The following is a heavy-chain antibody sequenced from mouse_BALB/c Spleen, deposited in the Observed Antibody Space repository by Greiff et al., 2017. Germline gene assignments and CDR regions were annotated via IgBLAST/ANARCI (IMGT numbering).Heavy chain of an antibody. CDR3: ADLSAWFAY. D-gene: IGHD2-3*01. Sequence: VQLKESGAELVKPGASVKLSCTASGFNIKDTYMHWVKQRPEQGLEWIGRIDPANGNTKYDPKFQGKATITADTSSNTAYLQLSSLTSEDTAVYYCADLSAWFAYWGQGTLVTVSA. CDR2: IDPANGNT. V-gene: IGHV14-3*02. J-gene: IGHJ3*01. CDR1: GFNIKDTY.